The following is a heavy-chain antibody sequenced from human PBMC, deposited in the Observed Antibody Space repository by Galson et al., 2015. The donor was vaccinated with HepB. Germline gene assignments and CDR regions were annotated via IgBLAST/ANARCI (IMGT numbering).Heavy chain of an antibody. CDR1: GFTLSSYA. CDR3: ARDASSGWLGSFDY. J-gene: IGHJ4*02. V-gene: IGHV3-30-3*01. D-gene: IGHD6-19*01. CDR2: ISYDGSNK. Sequence: SLRLSCAASGFTLSSYAMHWVRQAPGKGLEWVAVISYDGSNKYYADSVKGRFTISRDNSKNTLYLQMNSLRAEDTAVYYCARDASSGWLGSFDYWGQGTLVTVSS.